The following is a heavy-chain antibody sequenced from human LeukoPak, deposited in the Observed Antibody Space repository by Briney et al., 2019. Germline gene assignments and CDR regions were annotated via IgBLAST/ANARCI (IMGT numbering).Heavy chain of an antibody. CDR3: ARVGDCSSTSCSWFDP. D-gene: IGHD2-2*01. CDR2: IYYSGST. CDR1: GGSISSGGYY. J-gene: IGHJ5*02. Sequence: SETLSLTCTVSGGSISSGGYYWSWIRQHPGKGLEWIGYIYYSGSTYYNPSLKSRVTISVDTSKNQFSLKLSSVTAADTAVYYCARVGDCSSTSCSWFDPWGQGTLVTVSS. V-gene: IGHV4-31*03.